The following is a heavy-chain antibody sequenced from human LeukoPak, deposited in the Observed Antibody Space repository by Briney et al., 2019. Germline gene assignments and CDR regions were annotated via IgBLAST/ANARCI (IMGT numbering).Heavy chain of an antibody. D-gene: IGHD4-17*01. V-gene: IGHV4-39*01. CDR1: GGSISSSSYY. CDR2: IYYSGST. Sequence: SETLSLTCTVSGGSISSSSYYWGWIRQPPGKGLEWIGSIYYSGSTYYNPSLKSRVTISVDTSKNQFSLKLSSVTAADTAVYYCARTTVTTQYYFDYWGQGTLVTVSS. J-gene: IGHJ4*02. CDR3: ARTTVTTQYYFDY.